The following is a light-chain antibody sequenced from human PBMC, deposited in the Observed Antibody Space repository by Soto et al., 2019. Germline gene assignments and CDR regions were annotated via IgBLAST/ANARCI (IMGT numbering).Light chain of an antibody. CDR1: SSNVGGNKD. CDR3: TSYAGSNTWI. CDR2: EAT. V-gene: IGLV2-8*01. J-gene: IGLJ2*01. Sequence: QSALTQPPSASGSPGQSVTISCTGTSSNVGGNKDVCWYQQHPGKAPKLIIYEATKRPSGVRYRFSGSKSSNTASLTVSGLQSEDEGYCYSTSYAGSNTWIVGRGTQLTVL.